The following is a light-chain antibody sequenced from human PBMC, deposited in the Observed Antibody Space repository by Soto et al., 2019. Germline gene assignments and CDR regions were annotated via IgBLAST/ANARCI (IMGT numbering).Light chain of an antibody. V-gene: IGKV1-39*01. CDR3: QEGYTSSRT. J-gene: IGKJ1*01. CDR2: GAS. Sequence: DIQMTQSPSSLSASVGDRVTITCRASQSISFYLNWYQHRPGKAPQLLIYGASTLRSGAPSRFSGRGSGTDFTLTITSLQPEDFATYSCQEGYTSSRTFGQGTTVEI. CDR1: QSISFY.